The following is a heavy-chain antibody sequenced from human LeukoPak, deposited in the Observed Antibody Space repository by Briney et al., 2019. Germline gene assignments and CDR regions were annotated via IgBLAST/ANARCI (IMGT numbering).Heavy chain of an antibody. V-gene: IGHV3-20*04. D-gene: IGHD6-13*01. CDR1: GFTFDDYG. CDR3: ARANTYSSSWYLDY. Sequence: GGSLRLSCAASGFTFDDYGMSWVRQAPGKGLEWVSGINWNGGSTGYADSVKGRFTISRDNAKNSLYLQMNSLRAEDTALYYCARANTYSSSWYLDYWGQGTLVTVSS. CDR2: INWNGGST. J-gene: IGHJ4*02.